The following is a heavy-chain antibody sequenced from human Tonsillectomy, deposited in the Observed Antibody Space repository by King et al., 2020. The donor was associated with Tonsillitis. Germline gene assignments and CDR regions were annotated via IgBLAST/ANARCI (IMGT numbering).Heavy chain of an antibody. J-gene: IGHJ5*02. CDR1: GSTFSDYY. V-gene: IGHV3-11*05. CDR2: ISSSSSYT. Sequence: QLVQSGGGLVKPGGSLRLSCAASGSTFSDYYMSWIRQAPGKGLEWVSYISSSSSYTNYADSVKGRFTISRDNAKNSLYLQMNSLRAEDTAVYYCAREGIDNNWFDPWGQGTLVTVSS. CDR3: AREGIDNNWFDP. D-gene: IGHD2/OR15-2a*01.